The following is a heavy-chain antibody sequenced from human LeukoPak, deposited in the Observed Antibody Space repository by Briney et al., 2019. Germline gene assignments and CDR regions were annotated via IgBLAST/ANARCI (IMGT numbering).Heavy chain of an antibody. D-gene: IGHD3-10*01. CDR3: ARGLLWFGEPPEYNWFDP. CDR2: INPNSGGT. V-gene: IGHV1-2*02. CDR1: GGTFTGYY. J-gene: IGHJ5*02. Sequence: ASVKVSCKASGGTFTGYYMHWVRQAPGQGLEWMGWINPNSGGTNYAQKFQGRVTMTRDTSISTAYMELSRLRSDDTAVYYCARGLLWFGEPPEYNWFDPWGQGTLVTVSS.